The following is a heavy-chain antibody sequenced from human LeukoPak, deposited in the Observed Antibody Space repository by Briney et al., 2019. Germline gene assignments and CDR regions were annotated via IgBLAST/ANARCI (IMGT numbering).Heavy chain of an antibody. CDR3: AAAGYHYYYGMDV. J-gene: IGHJ6*02. D-gene: IGHD6-13*01. Sequence: PGGSLRLSCAASGFTFDDYAMHWVRQAPGKGLEWVSGISWNSGSIGYADSVKGRFTISRDNAKNSLYLQMNSLRAEDSALYYCAAAGYHYYYGMDVWGQGTTVTVSS. V-gene: IGHV3-9*01. CDR2: ISWNSGSI. CDR1: GFTFDDYA.